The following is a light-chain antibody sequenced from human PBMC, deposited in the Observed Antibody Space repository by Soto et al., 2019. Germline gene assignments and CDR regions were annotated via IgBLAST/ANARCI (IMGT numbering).Light chain of an antibody. CDR3: CSYAGRYTYV. CDR2: DVN. V-gene: IGLV2-11*01. CDR1: SSDVGGYNY. J-gene: IGLJ1*01. Sequence: QSALTQPRSVSGSPGQSVAISCTGTSSDVGGYNYVSWYQQHPGKAPKVMIFDVNKRPSGVPDRFSGSKSGYTASLTISGLQAEDEADYYCCSYAGRYTYVFGTGTKVTVL.